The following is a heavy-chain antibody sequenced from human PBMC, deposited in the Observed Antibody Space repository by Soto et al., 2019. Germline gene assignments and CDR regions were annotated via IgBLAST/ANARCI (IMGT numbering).Heavy chain of an antibody. CDR3: ARNAVELLWFGELPTPNNWFDP. Sequence: ASVKVSCKASGYTFTSYGISWVRQAPGPGLEWIGWISAYNGNTNYAQNLQGRVTMTTGTSTSTAYMELRSLRSDDTAVYYCARNAVELLWFGELPTPNNWFDPWGQGTLVTVSS. D-gene: IGHD3-10*01. CDR2: ISAYNGNT. V-gene: IGHV1-18*04. CDR1: GYTFTSYG. J-gene: IGHJ5*02.